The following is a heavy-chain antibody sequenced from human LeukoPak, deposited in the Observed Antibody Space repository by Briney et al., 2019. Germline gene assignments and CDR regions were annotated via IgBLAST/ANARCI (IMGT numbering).Heavy chain of an antibody. V-gene: IGHV4-31*03. CDR3: AREGLTDGDYVEGNWFDP. CDR1: GGSISSGGYY. D-gene: IGHD4-17*01. Sequence: PSQTLSLTCTVSGGSISSGGYYWSWIRQHPGKGLEWIGYIYYSGSTYYNPSLKSRVTISVDMSKSQFSLKLSSVTAADTAVYYCAREGLTDGDYVEGNWFDPWGQGTLVIVSS. CDR2: IYYSGST. J-gene: IGHJ5*02.